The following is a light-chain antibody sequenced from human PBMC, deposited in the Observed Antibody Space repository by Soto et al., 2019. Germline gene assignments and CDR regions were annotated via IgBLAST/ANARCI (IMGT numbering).Light chain of an antibody. CDR1: QSVSNY. CDR2: NAS. Sequence: EIVLTQSPATLSLSPGERATLSCRASQSVSNYLAWYQQKPGQAPRLLTSNASNRATGIPVRFSGSGSGTDFTLTISSLEAEDSAVYYCQQRSNWPSITFGQGTRLEIK. CDR3: QQRSNWPSIT. V-gene: IGKV3-11*01. J-gene: IGKJ5*01.